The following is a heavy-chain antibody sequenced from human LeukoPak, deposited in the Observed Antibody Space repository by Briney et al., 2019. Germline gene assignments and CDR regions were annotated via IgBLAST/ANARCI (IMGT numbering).Heavy chain of an antibody. CDR3: AKDQRTMTRRMDV. CDR1: GFTFRDYG. D-gene: IGHD2-2*01. CDR2: VTYDGSKA. J-gene: IGHJ6*02. V-gene: IGHV3-30*18. Sequence: GGSLRLSCAASGFTFRDYGMHWVRQVPGKGLEWLGVVTYDGSKAFYADSVKGRLTISRDNSKNTLYLQMNTLRVEDRAVYFCAKDQRTMTRRMDVWGQGTAVIVSS.